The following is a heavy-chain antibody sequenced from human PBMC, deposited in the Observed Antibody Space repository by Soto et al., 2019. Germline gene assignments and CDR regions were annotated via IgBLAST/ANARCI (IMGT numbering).Heavy chain of an antibody. V-gene: IGHV3-30*18. Sequence: GGSLRLSCAASGFTFSSYGMHWVRQAPGKGLEWVAVISYDGSNKYYADSVKGRFTISRDISKNTLYLQMNSLRPEDTAVYYCAKDTINYVDPSQPYYFDYWGQGTLVTVSS. J-gene: IGHJ4*02. D-gene: IGHD4-17*01. CDR2: ISYDGSNK. CDR1: GFTFSSYG. CDR3: AKDTINYVDPSQPYYFDY.